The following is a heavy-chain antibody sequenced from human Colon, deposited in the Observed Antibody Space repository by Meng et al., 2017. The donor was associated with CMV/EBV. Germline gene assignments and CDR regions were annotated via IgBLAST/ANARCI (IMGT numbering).Heavy chain of an antibody. CDR2: IKPHSDVT. J-gene: IGHJ4*02. V-gene: IGHV1-2*02. D-gene: IGHD6-6*01. CDR1: GYTFNNYG. Sequence: GGSLRLSCKASGYTFNNYGINWVRQAPGQGLEWMGWIKPHSDVTNYAKRFQGRVSMTRDASMNTAYMELSSLRSDDTAVYYCAILTVAAPFDYWGQGTLVTVSS. CDR3: AILTVAAPFDY.